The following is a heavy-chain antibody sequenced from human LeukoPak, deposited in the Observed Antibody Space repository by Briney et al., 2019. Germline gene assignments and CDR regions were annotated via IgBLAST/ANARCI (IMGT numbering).Heavy chain of an antibody. D-gene: IGHD3-3*01. Sequence: RPSETLSLTCAVYGGSLSGYYWNWIRQPPEKGLEWIGEINHSGSTNYNPSLKSRVTISVDASKNQFSLKLSSVTAADTAVYYCARAVSISSFDPWGQGTLVTVSS. CDR1: GGSLSGYY. V-gene: IGHV4-34*01. CDR2: INHSGST. CDR3: ARAVSISSFDP. J-gene: IGHJ5*02.